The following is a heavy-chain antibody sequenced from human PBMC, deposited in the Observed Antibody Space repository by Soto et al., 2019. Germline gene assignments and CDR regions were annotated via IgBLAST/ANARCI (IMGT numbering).Heavy chain of an antibody. CDR2: ISAYNGNT. J-gene: IGHJ4*02. Sequence: QVQLVQSGAEVKKPGASVKVSCKASGYTFTSYGISWVRQAPGQGLEWMGWISAYNGNTNYAQKLQGRVTMTTDTTTSTAYMELRILRSDDTAVYYCARDHPDYGDYEIGPGDYWGQGTLVTVSS. CDR1: GYTFTSYG. V-gene: IGHV1-18*01. CDR3: ARDHPDYGDYEIGPGDY. D-gene: IGHD4-17*01.